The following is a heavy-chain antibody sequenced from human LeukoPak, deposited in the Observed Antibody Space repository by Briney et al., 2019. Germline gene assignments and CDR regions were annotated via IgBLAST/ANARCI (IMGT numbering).Heavy chain of an antibody. CDR3: ARGPRYCSSTSCYLVWFDP. CDR2: IYSGGST. V-gene: IGHV3-66*01. CDR1: GFTVSSNY. Sequence: PGGSLRLSCAASGFTVSSNYMSWVRQAPGKGLEWVSVIYSGGSTYYADSVKGRFTIFRDNSKNTLYLQMNSLRAEDTAVYYCARGPRYCSSTSCYLVWFDPWGQGTLVTVSS. J-gene: IGHJ5*02. D-gene: IGHD2-2*01.